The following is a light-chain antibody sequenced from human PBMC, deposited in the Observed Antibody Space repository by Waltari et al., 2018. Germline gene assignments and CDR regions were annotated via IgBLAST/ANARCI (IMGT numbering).Light chain of an antibody. J-gene: IGKJ1*01. CDR3: QHYVRLPAT. CDR1: QSVSRA. V-gene: IGKV3-20*01. Sequence: EIVLTQSPGSLSSSPGERVTLSCRASQSVSRALAWSQQKPGPASRLLIFGASNRATGIADRFRGSGSETDFSLTMSRLEPEDFAVYYCQHYVRLPATFGRGTKVEIK. CDR2: GAS.